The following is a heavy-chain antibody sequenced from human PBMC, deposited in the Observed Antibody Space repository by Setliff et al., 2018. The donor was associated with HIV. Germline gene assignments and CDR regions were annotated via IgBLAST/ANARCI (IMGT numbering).Heavy chain of an antibody. V-gene: IGHV3-23*01. CDR1: GFTFRNYK. CDR3: AAQGVL. Sequence: PGGSLRLSCAASGFTFRNYKFNWVRQAPGRGLEWVSSISIGSGGSTSYADSVKGRFTISRDNSKNTLYLQLNSLRAEDTAVYFCAAQGVLWGQGTQVTVSS. J-gene: IGHJ4*02. CDR2: ISIGSGGST.